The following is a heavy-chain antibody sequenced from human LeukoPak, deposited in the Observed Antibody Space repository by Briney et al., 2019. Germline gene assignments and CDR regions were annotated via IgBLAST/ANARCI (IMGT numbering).Heavy chain of an antibody. CDR1: GGSISSYY. D-gene: IGHD2-2*01. J-gene: IGHJ6*03. Sequence: SETLSLTCTVSGGSISSYYWTWIRQPPGKGLEWIGCIHYTGSTNYNPSLKSRVTISVDRSKNQFSLKLSSVTAADTAVYYCARSSVGYCSSTSCNVYYYYMDVWGKGTTATVSS. CDR3: ARSSVGYCSSTSCNVYYYYMDV. CDR2: IHYTGST. V-gene: IGHV4-59*01.